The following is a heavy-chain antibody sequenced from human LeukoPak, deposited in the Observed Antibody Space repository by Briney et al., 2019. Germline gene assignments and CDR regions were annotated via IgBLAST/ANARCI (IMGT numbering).Heavy chain of an antibody. CDR3: AGTFYGDYRRDGWFDP. CDR1: GGSISSYY. J-gene: IGHJ5*02. V-gene: IGHV4-59*01. Sequence: PSETLSLTCTVSGGSISSYYWSWIRQPPGKGLEWIGYIYYSGSTNYNPSLKSRVTISVDTSKNQFSLKLSSVTAADTAVYYCAGTFYGDYRRDGWFDPWGQGTLVTVSS. CDR2: IYYSGST. D-gene: IGHD4-17*01.